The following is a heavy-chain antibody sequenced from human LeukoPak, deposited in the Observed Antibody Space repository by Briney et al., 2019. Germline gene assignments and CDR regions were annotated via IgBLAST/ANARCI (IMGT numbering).Heavy chain of an antibody. V-gene: IGHV4-28*01. CDR1: GYSISSSNW. D-gene: IGHD1-14*01. Sequence: PSETLSLTCAVSGYSISSSNWWGWIRQPPGKGLEWIGYIYYSGTTNYNPSLKSRVTMSVDTSKNQFSLKLSSVTAADTAVYYCARLELTLQGTPEAGRGYGPGVVDYWGQGTLVTVSS. CDR3: ARLELTLQGTPEAGRGYGPGVVDY. CDR2: IYYSGTT. J-gene: IGHJ4*02.